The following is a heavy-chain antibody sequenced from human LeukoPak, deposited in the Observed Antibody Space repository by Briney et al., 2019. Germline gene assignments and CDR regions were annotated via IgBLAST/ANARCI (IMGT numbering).Heavy chain of an antibody. Sequence: SVKVSCKASGGTFSSYAISWVRHAPGQGLEWMGGIIPIFGTANYAQKFQGRVTITADESTSTAYMELSSLRSEDTAVYYCARQGHLTGDPTVNWFDPWGQGTLVTVSS. CDR3: ARQGHLTGDPTVNWFDP. CDR2: IIPIFGTA. V-gene: IGHV1-69*01. D-gene: IGHD3-9*01. CDR1: GGTFSSYA. J-gene: IGHJ5*02.